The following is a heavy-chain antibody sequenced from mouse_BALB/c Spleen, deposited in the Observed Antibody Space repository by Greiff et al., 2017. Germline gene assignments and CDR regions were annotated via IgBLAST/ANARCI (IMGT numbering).Heavy chain of an antibody. CDR1: GYTLTSYW. V-gene: IGHV1-52*01. Sequence: QVQLQQSGAELVRPGASVKLSCKASGYTLTSYWMHWVKQRPEQGLEWIGKIDPNSCETQYNQKFKDKATLAVDKSSSTAYMQLSSLASEDSAVYYCASDYSTRLHDLDYWGQGTSVTVSS. CDR2: IDPNSCET. CDR3: ASDYSTRLHDLDY. D-gene: IGHD2-5*01. J-gene: IGHJ4*01.